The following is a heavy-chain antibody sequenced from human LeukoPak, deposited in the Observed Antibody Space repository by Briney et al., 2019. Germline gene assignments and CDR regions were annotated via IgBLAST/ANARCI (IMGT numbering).Heavy chain of an antibody. V-gene: IGHV4-59*01. CDR1: GGSISSYY. J-gene: IGHJ4*02. CDR3: ARGGDGYNYFDY. D-gene: IGHD5-24*01. CDR2: IYYSGST. Sequence: SETLSLTCIVSGGSISSYYWSWIRQPPRKGLEWIAYIYYSGSTNYDPSLKSRVTISVDTSKNQFSLKLSSVTAADTAVYYCARGGDGYNYFDYWGQGTLVTVSS.